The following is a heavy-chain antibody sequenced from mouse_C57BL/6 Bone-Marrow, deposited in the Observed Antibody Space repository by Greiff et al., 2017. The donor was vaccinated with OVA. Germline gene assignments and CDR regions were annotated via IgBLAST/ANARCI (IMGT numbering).Heavy chain of an antibody. CDR3: ARGRAY. CDR2: ISYDGSN. V-gene: IGHV3-6*01. CDR1: GYSITSGYY. J-gene: IGHJ3*01. Sequence: EVKLMESGPGLVKPSQSLSLTCSVTGYSITSGYYWNWIRQFPGNKLEWMGYISYDGSNNYNPSLKNRISITRDTSKNQFFLKLNSVTTEDTATYYCARGRAYWGQGTLVTVSA.